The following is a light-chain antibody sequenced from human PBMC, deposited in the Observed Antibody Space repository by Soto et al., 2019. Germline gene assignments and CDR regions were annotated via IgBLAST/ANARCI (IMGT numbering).Light chain of an antibody. V-gene: IGKV3-11*01. J-gene: IGKJ4*01. CDR1: QSVGNN. Sequence: EIVLTQSPATLSLSPGERATLSGRASQSVGNNLAWYQQKPGQAPGLLIYEASTRATGIPARFSGSGSGTDFTLTISSLEPEDFAVYYCQQHANWPLTFGGGTKVEIK. CDR2: EAS. CDR3: QQHANWPLT.